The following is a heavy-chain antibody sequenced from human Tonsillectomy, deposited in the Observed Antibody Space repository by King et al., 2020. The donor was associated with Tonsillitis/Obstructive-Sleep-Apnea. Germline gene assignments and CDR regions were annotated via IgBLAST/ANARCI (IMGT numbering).Heavy chain of an antibody. Sequence: VQLQQWGAGPLKPSETLSLTCAVYGGSFSGHYWSWIRQPPGKGLEWIGEINHSGSTNYNPSLKSRVTISVDTSKNQFSLNLRSVTAADTAVYYCARRHSVTVVPFDYWGQGTLVTVSS. CDR3: ARRHSVTVVPFDY. V-gene: IGHV4-34*01. CDR1: GGSFSGHY. J-gene: IGHJ4*02. CDR2: INHSGST. D-gene: IGHD1-20*01.